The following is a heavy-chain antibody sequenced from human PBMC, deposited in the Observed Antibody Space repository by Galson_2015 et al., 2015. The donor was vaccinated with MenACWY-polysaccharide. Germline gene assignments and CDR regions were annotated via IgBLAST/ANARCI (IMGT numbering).Heavy chain of an antibody. CDR1: GFSFSAYG. CDR2: SGSGGGL. J-gene: IGHJ4*02. D-gene: IGHD2/OR15-2a*01. CDR3: ARGSNIWKYLDY. V-gene: IGHV3-23*01. Sequence: SLRLSCAASGFSFSAYGMSWVRQAPGRGLEWVSGSGSGGGLYYADSVKGRFTVSRDNSKNTLYLQMNSLRGDDTAVYFCARGSNIWKYLDYWGQGALVTVSS.